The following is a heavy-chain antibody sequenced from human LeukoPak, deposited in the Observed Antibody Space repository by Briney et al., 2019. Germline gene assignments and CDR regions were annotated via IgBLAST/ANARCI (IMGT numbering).Heavy chain of an antibody. D-gene: IGHD3-22*01. CDR3: ARASVEYYYDSSGYSVPGYYFDY. CDR2: IYYSGST. V-gene: IGHV4-30-4*01. Sequence: PSETLSLTCTVSGGSISSGDYYWGWIRQPPGKGLEWIGYIYYSGSTYYNPSLKSRVTISVDTSKNQFSLKLSSVTAADTAVYYCARASVEYYYDSSGYSVPGYYFDYWGQGTLVTVSS. CDR1: GGSISSGDYY. J-gene: IGHJ4*02.